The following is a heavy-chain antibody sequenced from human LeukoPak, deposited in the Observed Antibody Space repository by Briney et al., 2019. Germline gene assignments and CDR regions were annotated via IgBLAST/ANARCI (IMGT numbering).Heavy chain of an antibody. D-gene: IGHD3-9*01. V-gene: IGHV4-34*01. Sequence: SETLSLTCAVYGGSFSGYYWSWIRQPPGKGLEWIGEINHSGSTNYNPSLKSRVTISVDTSKNQFSLKLSSVTAADTAVYYCAGGVLRYFDWLLPTLDYWGQGTLVTVSS. CDR3: AGGVLRYFDWLLPTLDY. CDR2: INHSGST. CDR1: GGSFSGYY. J-gene: IGHJ4*02.